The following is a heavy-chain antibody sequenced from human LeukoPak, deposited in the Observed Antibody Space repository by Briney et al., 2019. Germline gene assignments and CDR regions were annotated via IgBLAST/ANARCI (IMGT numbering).Heavy chain of an antibody. CDR2: IYSGGST. Sequence: GGSLRLSCAASGFTVSSNYMSWVRQAPGKGLEWVSVIYSGGSTYYADSVKGRFTISRDDSKNTLYLQMNSLRAEDTAVYYCARLANYAFDIWGQGTMVTVSS. CDR3: ARLANYAFDI. V-gene: IGHV3-53*01. CDR1: GFTVSSNY. D-gene: IGHD1-7*01. J-gene: IGHJ3*02.